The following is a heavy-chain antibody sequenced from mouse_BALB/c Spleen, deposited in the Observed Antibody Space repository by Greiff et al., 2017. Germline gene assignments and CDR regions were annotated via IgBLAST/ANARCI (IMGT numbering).Heavy chain of an antibody. V-gene: IGHV5-17*02. D-gene: IGHD2-10*01. CDR1: GFTFSSFG. CDR2: ISSGSSTI. CDR3: ARKAYYGNYGGAMDY. J-gene: IGHJ4*01. Sequence: EVKLMESGGGLVQPGGSRKLSCAASGFTFSSFGMHWVRQAPEKGLEWVAYISSGSSTIYYADTVKGRFTISRDNPKNTLFLQMTSLRSEDTAMYYCARKAYYGNYGGAMDYWGQGTSVTVSS.